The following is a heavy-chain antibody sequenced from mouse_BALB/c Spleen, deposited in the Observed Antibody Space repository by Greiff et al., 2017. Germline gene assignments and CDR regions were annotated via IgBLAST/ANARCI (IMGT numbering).Heavy chain of an antibody. J-gene: IGHJ2*01. Sequence: DVKLQESGPGLVKPSQSLSLTCSVTGYSITSGYYWNWIRQFPGNKLEWMGYISYDGSNNYNPSLKNRISITRDTSKNQFFLKLNSVTNEDTATYYCARGRYFDYWGQGTTLTVSS. CDR2: ISYDGSN. CDR1: GYSITSGYY. V-gene: IGHV3-6*02. CDR3: ARGRYFDY.